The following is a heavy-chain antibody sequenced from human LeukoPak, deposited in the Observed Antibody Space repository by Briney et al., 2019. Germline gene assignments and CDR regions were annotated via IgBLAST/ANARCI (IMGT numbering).Heavy chain of an antibody. V-gene: IGHV1-69*01. CDR1: GGTFSSYA. CDR3: ARSKLGYCSSTSCYLYGMDV. CDR2: IIPTFGTA. J-gene: IGHJ6*02. Sequence: SVKVSCKASGGTFSSYAISWVRQAPGQGLEWMGGIIPTFGTANYAQKFQGRVTITADESTSTAYMELSSLRSEDTAVYYCARSKLGYCSSTSCYLYGMDVWGQGTTVTVSS. D-gene: IGHD2-2*01.